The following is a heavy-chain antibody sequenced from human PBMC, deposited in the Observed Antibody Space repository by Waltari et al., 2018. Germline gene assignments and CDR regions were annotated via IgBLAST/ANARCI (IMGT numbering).Heavy chain of an antibody. CDR2: IYYSGST. CDR1: GGSISSGGYY. V-gene: IGHV4-31*03. J-gene: IGHJ5*02. Sequence: QVQLQESGPGLVKPSQTLSLTCTVSGGSISSGGYYWSWIRQHPGKGLEWIGYIYYSGSTYYNPSLKIRVTISVDTSKNQFSLKLSSVTAADTAVYYCARHSSSWYWFDPWGQGTLVTVSS. D-gene: IGHD6-13*01. CDR3: ARHSSSWYWFDP.